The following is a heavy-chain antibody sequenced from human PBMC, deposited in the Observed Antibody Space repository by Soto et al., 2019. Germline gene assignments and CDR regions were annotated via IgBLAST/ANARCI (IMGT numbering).Heavy chain of an antibody. CDR1: GGSISSSSYY. J-gene: IGHJ4*02. CDR3: AKYAGDTAMVDY. D-gene: IGHD5-18*01. CDR2: IYYSGST. Sequence: SETLSLTCTVSGGSISSSSYYWGWIRQPPGKGLEWIGSIYYSGSTYYNPSLKSRVTISVDTSKNQFSLKLSSVTAADTAVYYCAKYAGDTAMVDYWGQGTLVTVSS. V-gene: IGHV4-39*01.